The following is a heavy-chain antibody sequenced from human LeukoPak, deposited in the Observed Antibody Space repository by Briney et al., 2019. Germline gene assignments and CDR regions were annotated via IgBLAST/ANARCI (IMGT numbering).Heavy chain of an antibody. Sequence: SESLSLTCTVSGGSISSYYWSWIRQPAGKGLEWIGRIYTSGSTNYNPSLKSRVTMSVDTSKNQFSLKLSSVTAADTAVYYCARDRHFAPIFDYWGQGTLVTVSS. CDR2: IYTSGST. J-gene: IGHJ4*02. V-gene: IGHV4-4*07. CDR3: ARDRHFAPIFDY. CDR1: GGSISSYY. D-gene: IGHD3-3*02.